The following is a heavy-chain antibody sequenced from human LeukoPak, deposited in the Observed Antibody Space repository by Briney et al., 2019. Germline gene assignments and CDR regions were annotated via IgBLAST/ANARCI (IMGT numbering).Heavy chain of an antibody. J-gene: IGHJ4*02. CDR2: TRYRSTWMT. CDR3: VRDFNWGFDY. D-gene: IGHD7-27*01. V-gene: IGHV6-1*01. CDR1: GDSVSSKSVS. Sequence: SRTLSLTCAISGDSVSSKSVSWSWIRQSPSGGLEFLGRTRYRSTWMTFYSLSVQSRMTINADTSRNHVSLRLNSVTPEDTALYYCVRDFNWGFDYWGQGTLVTVSS.